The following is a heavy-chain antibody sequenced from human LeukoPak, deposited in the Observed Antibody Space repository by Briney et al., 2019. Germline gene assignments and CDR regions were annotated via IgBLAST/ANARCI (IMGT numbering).Heavy chain of an antibody. D-gene: IGHD6-13*01. Sequence: GGSLRLSCATSGLTFSSYEMNWVRQAPGKGLEWVSYISSSGSTIYYADSVKGRFTISRDNAKNSLYLQMNSLRAEDTAVYYCALSGYSSTWSAFDYWGQGTLVTVSS. CDR2: ISSSGSTI. J-gene: IGHJ4*02. CDR3: ALSGYSSTWSAFDY. CDR1: GLTFSSYE. V-gene: IGHV3-48*03.